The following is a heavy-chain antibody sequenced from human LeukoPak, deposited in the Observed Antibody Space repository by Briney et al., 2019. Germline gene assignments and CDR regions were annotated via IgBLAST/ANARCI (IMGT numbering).Heavy chain of an antibody. J-gene: IGHJ4*02. V-gene: IGHV3-30*02. Sequence: GGSLRLSCAASGFTFSSYSMHRVRQAPGKGLEWVTFIRYDGSHKYYADSVKGRFTISRDNSKNTLYLQMNSLRAEDTAVFYCAKDQGKWETYTLDYWGQGTLVTVSS. CDR2: IRYDGSHK. D-gene: IGHD1-26*01. CDR3: AKDQGKWETYTLDY. CDR1: GFTFSSYS.